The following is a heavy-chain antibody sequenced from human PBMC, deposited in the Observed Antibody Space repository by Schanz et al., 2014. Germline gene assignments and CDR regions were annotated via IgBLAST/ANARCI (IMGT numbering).Heavy chain of an antibody. CDR2: MNPKSGNT. CDR3: AGATYSSSWYGGSEYFQH. D-gene: IGHD6-13*01. J-gene: IGHJ1*01. V-gene: IGHV1-8*02. Sequence: QVQLVQSGAEVKNPGASVKVSCKASGYTFINSDINWVRQAAGQGLEWMGWMNPKSGNTGYAQKFQGRVTMSRTTSISTAYMELSRLRPDDTAIYYCAGATYSSSWYGGSEYFQHWGQGTLVTVSS. CDR1: GYTFINSD.